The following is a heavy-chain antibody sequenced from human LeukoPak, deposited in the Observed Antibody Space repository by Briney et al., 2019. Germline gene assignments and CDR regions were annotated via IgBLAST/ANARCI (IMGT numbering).Heavy chain of an antibody. V-gene: IGHV4-39*02. CDR2: IYYSGST. CDR3: AREDYDFWSGYSGDAFDI. CDR1: GGSISSSSYY. D-gene: IGHD3-3*01. Sequence: KASETLPLTCTVSGGSISSSSYYWGWIRQPPGKGLERIGSIYYSGSTYYNPSLKSRVTISVDTSKNQFSLKLSSVTAADTAVYYCAREDYDFWSGYSGDAFDIWGQGTMVTVSS. J-gene: IGHJ3*02.